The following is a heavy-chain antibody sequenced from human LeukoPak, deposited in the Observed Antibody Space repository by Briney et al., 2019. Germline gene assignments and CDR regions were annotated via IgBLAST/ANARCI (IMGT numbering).Heavy chain of an antibody. CDR2: ISDSGGST. CDR3: AKVCCSGGLLYCFDS. CDR1: GFTFSSYA. V-gene: IGHV3-23*01. J-gene: IGHJ4*02. Sequence: GGSLRLSCAASGFTFSSYAMTWVRQAPKKGLEWVSDISDSGGSTYYADSVRGRFTISRDNSKNTLYLQMNSLRAEDTAVYYCAKVCCSGGLLYCFDSWGQGTLVTVSS. D-gene: IGHD2-15*01.